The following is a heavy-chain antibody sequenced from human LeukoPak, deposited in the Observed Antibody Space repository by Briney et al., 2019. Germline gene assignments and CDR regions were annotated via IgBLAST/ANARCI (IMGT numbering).Heavy chain of an antibody. V-gene: IGHV3-23*01. Sequence: PGGSLRLSCAASGFTFSTYGMSWVRQAPGKGLEWVSGISGSGGSTYYADSVKGRFTISRDNSKNTLYLQMNSLRAEDTAVYYCAKGRARIAVAGTLDYWGQGTLVTVSS. CDR3: AKGRARIAVAGTLDY. D-gene: IGHD6-19*01. CDR2: ISGSGGST. J-gene: IGHJ4*02. CDR1: GFTFSTYG.